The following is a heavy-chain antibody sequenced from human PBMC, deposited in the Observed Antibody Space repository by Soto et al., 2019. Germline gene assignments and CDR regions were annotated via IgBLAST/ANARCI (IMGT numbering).Heavy chain of an antibody. CDR2: IHHSGST. Sequence: QVQLQESGPGLVKPSGTLSLTCAVSGGSISSSDWWTWVRQPPGKGLEWIGEIHHSGSTVYSPSLRSRFTFSVDKSKTHFSLELTSVTAADTAVYYCVSFNYGGGHRGFDYRGQGSLVTVSS. CDR3: VSFNYGGGHRGFDY. D-gene: IGHD2-21*01. CDR1: GGSISSSDW. V-gene: IGHV4-4*02. J-gene: IGHJ4*02.